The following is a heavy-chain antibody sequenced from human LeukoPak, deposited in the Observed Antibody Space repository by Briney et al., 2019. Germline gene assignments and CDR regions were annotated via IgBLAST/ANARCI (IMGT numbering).Heavy chain of an antibody. V-gene: IGHV4-59*08. J-gene: IGHJ4*02. CDR3: ASGSYNFDN. CDR2: IYYSGST. CDR1: GGSIRSYY. Sequence: SETLSLTCTVSGGSIRSYYWRWIRHPPGKGLEWIGYIYYSGSTKYNPSLKSQSTISVDTSKNQYSLKLNSVTAADTAVYYCASGSYNFDNWGQGTLVTVSS. D-gene: IGHD1-26*01.